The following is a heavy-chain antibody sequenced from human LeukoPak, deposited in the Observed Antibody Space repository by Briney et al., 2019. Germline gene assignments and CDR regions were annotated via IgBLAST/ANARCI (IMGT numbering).Heavy chain of an antibody. J-gene: IGHJ3*02. D-gene: IGHD2-15*01. CDR1: GFTFSSYS. CDR2: ISSSSSYI. V-gene: IGHV3-21*01. CDR3: AVGYCGGGTCYSDAFNI. Sequence: GGSLRLSCAASGFTFSSYSMNWVRQAPGKGLEWVSSISSSSSYIYYADSVKGRFTISRDNAKNSLYLQMNSLRAEDTAVYYCAVGYCGGGTCYSDAFNIWGQGTMVTVSS.